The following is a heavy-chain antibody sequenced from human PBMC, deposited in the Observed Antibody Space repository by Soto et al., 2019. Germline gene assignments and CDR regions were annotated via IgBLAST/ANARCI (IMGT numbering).Heavy chain of an antibody. CDR2: ISWKSARV. J-gene: IGHJ4*02. Sequence: EVHLVESVGALLQPGRSLRLSCATAGFTFDDYAMHWVRQRPGKGLEWVSSISWKSARVDYADSVKARFTMSRDNAKNPLYLEMRSLRTEDTSLYFCAIGINYFGTDSHLTNWGPGTLVTVSS. V-gene: IGHV3-9*01. D-gene: IGHD3-10*01. CDR3: AIGINYFGTDSHLTN. CDR1: GFTFDDYA.